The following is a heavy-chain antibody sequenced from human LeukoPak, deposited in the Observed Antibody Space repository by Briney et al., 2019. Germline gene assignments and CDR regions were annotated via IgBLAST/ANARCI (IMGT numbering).Heavy chain of an antibody. V-gene: IGHV1-2*02. CDR2: INPNSGGT. CDR1: GYTFTSNY. D-gene: IGHD5-18*01. CDR3: ARGGYSYGSSLYYFDY. Sequence: ASVKVSCKAFGYTFTSNYMQWVRQAPGQGLEWMGWINPNSGGTNYAQKFQGRVTMTRDTSISTAYMELSRLRSDDTAVYYCARGGYSYGSSLYYFDYWGQGTLVTVSP. J-gene: IGHJ4*02.